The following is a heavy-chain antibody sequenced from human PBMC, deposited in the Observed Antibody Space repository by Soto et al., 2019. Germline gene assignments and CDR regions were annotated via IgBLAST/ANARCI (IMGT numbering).Heavy chain of an antibody. CDR1: GFTFSSYS. V-gene: IGHV3-21*01. CDR2: ISSSSSHI. CDR3: ARIRDNWFDP. D-gene: IGHD3-3*01. J-gene: IGHJ5*02. Sequence: PGGSLRLSCAASGFTFSSYSMNWVRQAPGKGLEWVSSISSSSSHIYYADSVKGRFTISRDNAKNSLYLQMNSLRAEDTAVYYCARIRDNWFDPWGQGTLVTVSS.